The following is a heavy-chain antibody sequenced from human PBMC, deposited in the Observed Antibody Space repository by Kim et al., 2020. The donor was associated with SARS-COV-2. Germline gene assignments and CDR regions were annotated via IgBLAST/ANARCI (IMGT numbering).Heavy chain of an antibody. Sequence: SETLSLTCTVSGGSISSYYWSWIRQPPGKGLEWIGYIYYSGSTNYNPSLKSRVTISVDTSKNQFSLKLSSVTAADTAVYYCARHRLHDYYDSSGYYYVAPSWYFDLWGRGTLVTVSS. CDR3: ARHRLHDYYDSSGYYYVAPSWYFDL. CDR1: GGSISSYY. D-gene: IGHD3-22*01. J-gene: IGHJ2*01. CDR2: IYYSGST. V-gene: IGHV4-59*08.